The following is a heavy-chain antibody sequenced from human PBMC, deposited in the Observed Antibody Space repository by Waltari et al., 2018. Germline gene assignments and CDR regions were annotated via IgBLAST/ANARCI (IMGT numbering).Heavy chain of an antibody. V-gene: IGHV7-4-1*02. CDR1: GYTFTSYA. CDR3: ARGPNYDFWSGYSHDAFDI. J-gene: IGHJ3*02. CDR2: INTNTGNP. Sequence: QVQLVQSGSELKKPGASVKVSCKASGYTFTSYAMNWVRQAPGQGLEWMGWINTNTGNPTYAQGFTGRFVLSLDTSVSTAYLQISSLKAEDTAVYYCARGPNYDFWSGYSHDAFDIWGQGTMVTVSS. D-gene: IGHD3-3*01.